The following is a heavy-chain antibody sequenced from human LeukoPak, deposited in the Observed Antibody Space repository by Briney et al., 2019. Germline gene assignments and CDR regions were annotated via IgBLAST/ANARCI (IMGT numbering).Heavy chain of an antibody. CDR1: GSTFDDYG. CDR3: AKDGDYYGSGSPFDY. J-gene: IGHJ4*02. Sequence: GGSLRLSCAASGSTFDDYGMSWVRQAPGKGLEWVSGISGSGSKTYYADSVKGRFTISRDNSKNTLYLQMNSLRAEDTAVYYCAKDGDYYGSGSPFDYWGQGTLVTVSS. D-gene: IGHD3-10*01. V-gene: IGHV3-23*01. CDR2: ISGSGSKT.